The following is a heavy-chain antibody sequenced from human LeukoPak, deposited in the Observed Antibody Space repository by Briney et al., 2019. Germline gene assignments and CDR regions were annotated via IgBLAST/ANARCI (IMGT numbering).Heavy chain of an antibody. J-gene: IGHJ3*01. CDR1: GGSTSNYY. CDR2: VYYSGST. D-gene: IGHD1-7*01. V-gene: IGHV4-59*01. Sequence: PSETLSLTCTVSGGSTSNYYWSWIRQSPGKGLEWIGYVYYSGSTNYNPSLKSRVTMSVDTSKNQFSLKLSSVTAADTAVYYCARGKSGTTLWGQGTMVTVSS. CDR3: ARGKSGTTL.